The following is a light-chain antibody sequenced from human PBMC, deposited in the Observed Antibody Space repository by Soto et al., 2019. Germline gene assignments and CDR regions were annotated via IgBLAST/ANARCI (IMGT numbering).Light chain of an antibody. CDR1: QDISTW. V-gene: IGKV1-5*01. CDR2: DAS. J-gene: IGKJ4*01. Sequence: DIQMTQSPSTLSASVGDRVTITCRASQDISTWLAWYQQRPGKAPHLLIYDASRLQSGVPSRFTGSGSGTEFTLTVSSLQPDDFATYYCQQYNNWPLTFGGGTKVEIK. CDR3: QQYNNWPLT.